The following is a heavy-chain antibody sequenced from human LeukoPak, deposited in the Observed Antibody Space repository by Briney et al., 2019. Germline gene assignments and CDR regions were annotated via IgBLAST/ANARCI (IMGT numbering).Heavy chain of an antibody. D-gene: IGHD3-3*01. V-gene: IGHV3-23*01. Sequence: GGSLRLSCAASGFTFSSYAMSWVRQAPGKGLEWVSAMSWSGGGTYYADSVKGLFSIFRDNSKNTLYLQMNSLRGEDTAVYYCAKNRDFWSGYPVGTWGQGNLVTVSS. CDR3: AKNRDFWSGYPVGT. CDR2: MSWSGGGT. J-gene: IGHJ5*02. CDR1: GFTFSSYA.